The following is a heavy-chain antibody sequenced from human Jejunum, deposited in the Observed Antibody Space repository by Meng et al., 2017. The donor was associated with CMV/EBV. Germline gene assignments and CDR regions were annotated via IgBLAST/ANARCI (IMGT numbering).Heavy chain of an antibody. J-gene: IGHJ4*02. CDR1: GFSFSASV. D-gene: IGHD3-3*01. Sequence: EVQVLESGGGLVQPGGSLRLSCAASGFSFSASVMHWVRQDPGQGLVWVARINHDGTETIYRDSVRGRFTVSRDNTKNTVSLEMNSLRVEDTALYYCVKDFAWSIDFWGQGVLVTVSS. CDR3: VKDFAWSIDF. CDR2: INHDGTET. V-gene: IGHV3-74*01.